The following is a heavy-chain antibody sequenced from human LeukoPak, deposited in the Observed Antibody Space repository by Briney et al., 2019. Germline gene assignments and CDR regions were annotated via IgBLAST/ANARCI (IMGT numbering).Heavy chain of an antibody. Sequence: PGRSLRLSCAASGFSFSNYVMHWVRQAPGKGLEWVSLIWDDGSRKYYAESVQGRFTISRDNSKSTMSLEMNSLRDEDTAVYDCAKEVAEGAGAYDVWGQGTIITVSS. CDR1: GFSFSNYV. CDR3: AKEVAEGAGAYDV. CDR2: IWDDGSRK. V-gene: IGHV3-33*06. J-gene: IGHJ3*01.